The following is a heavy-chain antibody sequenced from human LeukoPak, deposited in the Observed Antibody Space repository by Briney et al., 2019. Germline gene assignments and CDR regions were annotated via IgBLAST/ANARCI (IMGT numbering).Heavy chain of an antibody. Sequence: PGGSLRLSCAASGFTFSDYYMSWIRQAPGKGLEWVSYISSSGSTIYYADSVKGRFTISRDNAKNSLYLQMNSLRAEDTAVYYCARAPVEAAAGTRPPTYYYYYMDVWGKGTTVTVSS. V-gene: IGHV3-11*04. CDR3: ARAPVEAAAGTRPPTYYYYYMDV. J-gene: IGHJ6*03. CDR1: GFTFSDYY. CDR2: ISSSGSTI. D-gene: IGHD6-13*01.